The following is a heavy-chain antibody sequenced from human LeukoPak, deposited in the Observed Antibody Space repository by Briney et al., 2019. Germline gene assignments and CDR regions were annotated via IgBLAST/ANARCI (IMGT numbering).Heavy chain of an antibody. D-gene: IGHD2-15*01. V-gene: IGHV3-30*02. CDR1: GFTFNTYG. Sequence: TGGSLRLSCAASGFTFNTYGMHWVRQAPGKGVEGGAFIRYDGSNKYYADSVKGRFTISRDNTNNTLYLQMNSLRAEDTAVYYCAKDGGSDPDAFDIWGQGTMVTVSS. J-gene: IGHJ3*02. CDR2: IRYDGSNK. CDR3: AKDGGSDPDAFDI.